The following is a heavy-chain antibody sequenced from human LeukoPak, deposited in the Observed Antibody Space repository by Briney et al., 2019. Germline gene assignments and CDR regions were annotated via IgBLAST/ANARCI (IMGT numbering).Heavy chain of an antibody. CDR3: VRDLGVDTSMIFFDY. CDR2: ISAYNGNT. CDR1: GYTFTSYG. Sequence: ASVKVSCKASGYTFTSYGISWVRQAPGQGLEWLGWISAYNGNTKSAQKFQGRVTMTTDTSTNTAYMELRSLRSDDTAVFYCVRDLGVDTSMIFFDYWGQGTLVTVSS. D-gene: IGHD5-18*01. V-gene: IGHV1-18*01. J-gene: IGHJ4*02.